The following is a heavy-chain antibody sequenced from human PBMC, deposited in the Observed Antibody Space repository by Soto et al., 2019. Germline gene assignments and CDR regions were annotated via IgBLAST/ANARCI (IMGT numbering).Heavy chain of an antibody. V-gene: IGHV3-33*01. D-gene: IGHD3-3*01. J-gene: IGHJ4*02. CDR1: GSIFSSYG. CDR2: IRYDGSNI. Sequence: QVQLVESGGGVVQPGRSLRLSCAASGSIFSSYGMHWVRQAPGKGLEWVAVIRYDGSNIYYAESVKGRFTISRDNSKNTLYLQMNSLRAEDTAVYYCARDGVGRTVFFGYFDYWGQGALVTVSS. CDR3: ARDGVGRTVFFGYFDY.